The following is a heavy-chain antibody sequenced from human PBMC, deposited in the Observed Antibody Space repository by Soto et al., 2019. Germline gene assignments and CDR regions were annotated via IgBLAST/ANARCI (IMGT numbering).Heavy chain of an antibody. J-gene: IGHJ4*02. D-gene: IGHD2-15*01. CDR3: AKSQPATPFDY. V-gene: IGHV4-59*02. CDR1: GGSVSSYY. CDR2: IYYSGST. Sequence: SETLSLTCTVFGGSVSSYYWSWIRQSPGKGLEWIGYIYYSGSTKYKPSLKSRVTISVDTSASTAYMELSSLRSEDTAVYYCAKSQPATPFDYWGQGTLVTVSS.